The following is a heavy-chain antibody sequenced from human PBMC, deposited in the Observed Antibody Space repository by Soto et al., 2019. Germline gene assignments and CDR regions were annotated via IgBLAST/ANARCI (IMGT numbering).Heavy chain of an antibody. CDR1: GFTFSSYG. V-gene: IGHV3-30*03. CDR2: ISYDGTNK. Sequence: QVQLVESGGGVVQPGRSLRLSCAASGFTFSSYGMHWVRQAPGKGLEWVAVISYDGTNKYYVDSVEGRFTISRDNSKNTLYLQINSLRAEDTAVYYSARDGRIAATKGALYNWFDPWGHGTLVTVSS. D-gene: IGHD6-13*01. CDR3: ARDGRIAATKGALYNWFDP. J-gene: IGHJ5*02.